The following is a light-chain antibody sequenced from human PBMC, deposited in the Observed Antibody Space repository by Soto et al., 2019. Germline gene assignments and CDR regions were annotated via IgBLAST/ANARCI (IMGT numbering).Light chain of an antibody. CDR2: DAS. CDR1: QSISSW. J-gene: IGKJ1*01. Sequence: DIQMTQSPSTLSASVGDRVTLTCRASQSISSWLAWYQRKPGKAPKLLIYDASSLESGVPSRFSGSGSGTEFTLTISSLQPDDFATYYCQQYNSYSRTFGQGTKVDIK. V-gene: IGKV1-5*01. CDR3: QQYNSYSRT.